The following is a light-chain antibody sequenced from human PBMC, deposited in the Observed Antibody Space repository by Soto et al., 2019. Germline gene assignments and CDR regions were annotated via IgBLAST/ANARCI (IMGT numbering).Light chain of an antibody. Sequence: EIVLTQSPGTLSLSPGERATLSCRASQSVSSSYLAWYQRRPGQGPRLLIYGASSRATGIPDRFSGSGSGTDFTLTISRLEPEDFAVYYCQQYDSSPFTFGPGTKVDSK. J-gene: IGKJ3*01. CDR1: QSVSSSY. CDR3: QQYDSSPFT. CDR2: GAS. V-gene: IGKV3-20*01.